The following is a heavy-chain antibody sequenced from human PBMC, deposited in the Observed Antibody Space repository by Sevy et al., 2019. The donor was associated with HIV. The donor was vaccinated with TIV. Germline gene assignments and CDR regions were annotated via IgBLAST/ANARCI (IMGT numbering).Heavy chain of an antibody. V-gene: IGHV3-23*01. CDR3: AKDYRGYYYGMDV. J-gene: IGHJ6*02. CDR2: ISSSGTSR. D-gene: IGHD3-22*01. Sequence: GGPLRLSCAASGFTFGRYAMGWVRQAPGKGLEWVSTISSSGTSRHYADSVKGRFTISRDNSNNMLYLQMNSLRADDTAVYYCAKDYRGYYYGMDVWGQGTTVTVSS. CDR1: GFTFGRYA.